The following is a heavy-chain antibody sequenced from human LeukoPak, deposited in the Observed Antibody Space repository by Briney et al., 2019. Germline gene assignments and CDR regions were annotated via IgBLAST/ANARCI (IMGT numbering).Heavy chain of an antibody. CDR1: GGSISSSSYY. CDR2: IYYSGST. J-gene: IGHJ4*02. V-gene: IGHV4-39*01. D-gene: IGHD4-23*01. Sequence: SETLSLTCTVSGGSISSSSYYWGWIRQPPGKGLEWIGSIYYSGSTYYNPSLKSRVTISVDTSKNQFSLKLSSVTAADTAVYYCARHFGRTTAVTFDYWGQGTLVTVSS. CDR3: ARHFGRTTAVTFDY.